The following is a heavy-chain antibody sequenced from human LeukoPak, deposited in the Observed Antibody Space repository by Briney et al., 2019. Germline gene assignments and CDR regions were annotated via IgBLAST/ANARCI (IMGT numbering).Heavy chain of an antibody. CDR3: AKGVADCSGGSCWYFDY. J-gene: IGHJ4*02. CDR1: GFTFSSYA. V-gene: IGHV3-23*01. Sequence: GGSLRLSCAASGFTFSSYAMSWVRQAPGKGLEWVSAISGSGGSTYYADSVKGRFTISRDNSKNTLYLQMNSLRVEDTAVYYCAKGVADCSGGSCWYFDYWGQGTLVTVSS. D-gene: IGHD2-15*01. CDR2: ISGSGGST.